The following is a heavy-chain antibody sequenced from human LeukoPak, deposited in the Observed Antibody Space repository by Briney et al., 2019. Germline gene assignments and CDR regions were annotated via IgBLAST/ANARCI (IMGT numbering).Heavy chain of an antibody. CDR3: AKDHGSYSSSWYGGLSSLDY. D-gene: IGHD6-13*01. V-gene: IGHV3-30*02. Sequence: GGSLRLSCAASGFSFSGYGMHWVRQAPGKGLEWVAFIRYDGSNEYYADSVKGRFTISRDKSKNTLYLQMNSLRAEDTAVYYCAKDHGSYSSSWYGGLSSLDYWGQGTLVTVSS. J-gene: IGHJ4*02. CDR1: GFSFSGYG. CDR2: IRYDGSNE.